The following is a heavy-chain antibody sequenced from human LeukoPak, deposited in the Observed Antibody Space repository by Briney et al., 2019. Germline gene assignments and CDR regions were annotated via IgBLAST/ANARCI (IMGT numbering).Heavy chain of an antibody. CDR2: INPNSGGT. J-gene: IGHJ5*02. Sequence: GASVKVSCKASGYTFTGYYMHWVRQAPGQGLEWMGWINPNSGGTNYAQKFQGRVTITADESTSTAYMELSSLRSEDTAVYYCARGAYSSSWFPYNWFDPWGQGTLVTVSS. V-gene: IGHV1-2*02. D-gene: IGHD6-13*01. CDR1: GYTFTGYY. CDR3: ARGAYSSSWFPYNWFDP.